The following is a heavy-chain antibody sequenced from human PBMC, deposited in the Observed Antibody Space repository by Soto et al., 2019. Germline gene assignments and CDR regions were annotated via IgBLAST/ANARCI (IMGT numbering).Heavy chain of an antibody. J-gene: IGHJ2*01. V-gene: IGHV3-48*03. D-gene: IGHD2-15*01. CDR1: GFTFSSYE. CDR2: ISSRDSTK. Sequence: EVQLVESGGGLVQPGGSLRLSCAASGFTFSSYEMNWVRQAPGKGLEWVSYISSRDSTKYYADSVKGRFTISRDNAKNSVYLQMNSLGAEDTAVYYCARSPPPPRGAYDWYYDLWGRGTLVTVSS. CDR3: ARSPPPPRGAYDWYYDL.